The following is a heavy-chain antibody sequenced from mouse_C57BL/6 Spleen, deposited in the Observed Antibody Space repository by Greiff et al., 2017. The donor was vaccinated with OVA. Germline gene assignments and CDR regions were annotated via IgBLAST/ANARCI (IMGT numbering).Heavy chain of an antibody. Sequence: QVQLQQPGAELVKPGASVKLSCKASGYTFTSYWMHWVKQRPGQGLEWIGMIHPNSGSTNYNEKFKSKATLTVDKSSSTAYMQLSSLTSEDSAVYYCARYVLGAPYFDYWGQGTTLTVSS. CDR1: GYTFTSYW. CDR3: ARYVLGAPYFDY. J-gene: IGHJ2*01. CDR2: IHPNSGST. V-gene: IGHV1-64*01.